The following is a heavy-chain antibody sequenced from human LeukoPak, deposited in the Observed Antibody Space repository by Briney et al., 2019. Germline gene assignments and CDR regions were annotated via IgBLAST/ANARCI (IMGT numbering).Heavy chain of an antibody. Sequence: GGSLRLSCTATGFTFSNYWMTWIRQAPGKGLEWVANIKQDGIEKYYVDSVEGRFTVSRDNSKNSLFLQIESLRAADTAVYYCATCSSGYYCDHFQTWGQGSLVTVSS. CDR1: GFTFSNYW. CDR2: IKQDGIEK. J-gene: IGHJ1*01. V-gene: IGHV3-7*01. D-gene: IGHD3-22*01. CDR3: ATCSSGYYCDHFQT.